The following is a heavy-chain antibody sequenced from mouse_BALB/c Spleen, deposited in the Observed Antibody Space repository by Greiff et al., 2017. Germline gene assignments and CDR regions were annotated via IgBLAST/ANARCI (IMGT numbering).Heavy chain of an antibody. J-gene: IGHJ4*01. CDR3: ARGVRRGDAMDY. CDR1: GYSFTGYN. V-gene: IGHV1S135*01. D-gene: IGHD2-14*01. Sequence: EVQLQQSGPELGKPGASVKISCKASGYSFTGYNMYWVKQSHRKSLEWIGYIDPYNGGTSYNQKSKGKATLTVDKSSSTAYMHLNSLTSEDSAIYYCARGVRRGDAMDYWGQGTSVTVSS. CDR2: IDPYNGGT.